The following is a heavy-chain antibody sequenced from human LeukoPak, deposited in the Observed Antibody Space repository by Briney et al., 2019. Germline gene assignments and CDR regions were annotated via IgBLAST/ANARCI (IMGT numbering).Heavy chain of an antibody. CDR1: GGSISSGGYY. J-gene: IGHJ4*02. Sequence: SETLSLTCTVSGGSISSGGYYWSWIRQPPGKGLEWIGYIYHSGSTYYNPSLKSRVTISVDRSKNQFSLKLSSVTAADTAVYYCAREGDTMVRGVIHYWGQGTLVTVSS. V-gene: IGHV4-30-2*01. CDR2: IYHSGST. D-gene: IGHD3-10*01. CDR3: AREGDTMVRGVIHY.